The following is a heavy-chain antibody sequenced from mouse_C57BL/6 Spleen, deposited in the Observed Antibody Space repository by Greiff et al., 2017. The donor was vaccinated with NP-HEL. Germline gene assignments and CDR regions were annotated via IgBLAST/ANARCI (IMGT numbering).Heavy chain of an antibody. CDR2: IDPSDSYT. Sequence: QVQLQQPGAELVRPGTSVKLSCKASVYTFTSYWMHWVKQRPGQGLEWIGVIDPSDSYTNYNQKFKGKATLTVDTSSSTAYMQLSSLTSEDSAVYYCARGNAMDYWGQGTSVTVSS. CDR3: ARGNAMDY. J-gene: IGHJ4*01. V-gene: IGHV1-59*01. CDR1: VYTFTSYW.